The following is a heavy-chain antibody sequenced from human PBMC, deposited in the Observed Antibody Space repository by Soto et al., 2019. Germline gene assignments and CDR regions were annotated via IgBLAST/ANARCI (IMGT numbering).Heavy chain of an antibody. CDR1: GFTFSSYT. J-gene: IGHJ4*02. V-gene: IGHV3-21*01. CDR2: ISSTGTFI. Sequence: PGGSLRLSCAASGFTFSSYTMNWVRQAPGKGLEWVSSISSTGTFIYYADSVKGRFTISRDNAERSLSLQMNSLGSEDTAVYYCARGEGTGTPNFYHWGQGTLVTVSS. CDR3: ARGEGTGTPNFYH. D-gene: IGHD1-7*01.